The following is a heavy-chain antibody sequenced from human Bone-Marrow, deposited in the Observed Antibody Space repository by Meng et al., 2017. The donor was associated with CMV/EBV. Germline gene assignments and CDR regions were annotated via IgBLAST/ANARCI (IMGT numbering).Heavy chain of an antibody. CDR2: ISGSGGST. V-gene: IGHV3-23*01. CDR1: GFTFSSYA. D-gene: IGHD3-3*01. J-gene: IGHJ4*02. Sequence: CAASGFTFSSYAMSWVRQAPGKGLGWVPAISGSGGSTYYADSVTGPFTISRDNSKHTLYLQMNSLRAEDTAVYYCAKETIFGVVTDGNWGQGTLVTVSS. CDR3: AKETIFGVVTDGN.